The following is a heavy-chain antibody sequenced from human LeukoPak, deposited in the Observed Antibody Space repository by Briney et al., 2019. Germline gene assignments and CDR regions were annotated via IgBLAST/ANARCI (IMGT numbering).Heavy chain of an antibody. CDR2: ISYDGSNK. Sequence: GGSLRLSCAASGFTFSSYAMHWVRQAPGKGLEWVAVISYDGSNKYYADSVKGRFTISRDNSKNTLYLQMNSLRAEDTAVYYCARPDREDYYGSGSYPEYFQHWGQGTLVTVSS. CDR3: ARPDREDYYGSGSYPEYFQH. V-gene: IGHV3-30*04. D-gene: IGHD3-10*01. CDR1: GFTFSSYA. J-gene: IGHJ1*01.